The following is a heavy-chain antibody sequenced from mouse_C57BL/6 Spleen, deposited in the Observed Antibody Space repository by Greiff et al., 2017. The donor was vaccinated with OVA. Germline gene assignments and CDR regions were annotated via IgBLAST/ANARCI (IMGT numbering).Heavy chain of an antibody. J-gene: IGHJ2*01. D-gene: IGHD2-4*01. Sequence: QVQLQQPGAELVKPGASVKLSCKASGYTFTSYWMHWVKQRPGQGLEWIGMIHPNSGSTNYNEKFKSKATLTVDQSSSTAYMQLNSLTSEDSAVYYCARGDYDYYFDYWGQGTTLTVSS. CDR2: IHPNSGST. V-gene: IGHV1-64*01. CDR3: ARGDYDYYFDY. CDR1: GYTFTSYW.